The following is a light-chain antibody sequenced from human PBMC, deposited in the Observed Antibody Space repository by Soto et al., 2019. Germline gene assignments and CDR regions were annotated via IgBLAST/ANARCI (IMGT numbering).Light chain of an antibody. J-gene: IGKJ4*01. V-gene: IGKV1-5*03. CDR1: QSISNS. CDR3: RQYVSYPVT. Sequence: DIQMTQSPSTLSASVGDRVTITCRASQSISNSLAWYQQKPGKAPNLLIYKASSLETGVPSRFSGSGSGTEFTLTISSLQPDDVATYYCRQYVSYPVTLDGGTKVEMK. CDR2: KAS.